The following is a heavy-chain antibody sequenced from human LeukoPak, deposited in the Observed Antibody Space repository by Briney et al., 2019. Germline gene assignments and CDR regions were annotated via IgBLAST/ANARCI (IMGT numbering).Heavy chain of an antibody. CDR2: IYYSGST. CDR1: GGSISSYY. Sequence: SETLSLTCTVSGGSISSYYWSWLRQPPGKGLEWTGYIYYSGSTNYNPSLKSRVTISVDTSKNQFSLKLSSVTAADTAVYYCARLRFLEWLPEDYWGQGTLVTVSS. J-gene: IGHJ4*02. CDR3: ARLRFLEWLPEDY. V-gene: IGHV4-59*01. D-gene: IGHD3-3*01.